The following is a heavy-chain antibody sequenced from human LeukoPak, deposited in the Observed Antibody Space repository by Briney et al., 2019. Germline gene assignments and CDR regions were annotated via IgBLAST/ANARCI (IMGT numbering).Heavy chain of an antibody. J-gene: IGHJ4*02. CDR1: GFTVSSNY. V-gene: IGHV3-53*01. Sequence: GGSLRLSCAASGFTVSSNYMNWVRQAPGKGLEWVSIIYSGGSTYYADSVKGRFTISRDNSKNTLYLQMNSLRAEDTAVYYCARDLGYCTNGVCHTRFDYWGQGTLVAVSS. CDR2: IYSGGST. CDR3: ARDLGYCTNGVCHTRFDY. D-gene: IGHD2-8*01.